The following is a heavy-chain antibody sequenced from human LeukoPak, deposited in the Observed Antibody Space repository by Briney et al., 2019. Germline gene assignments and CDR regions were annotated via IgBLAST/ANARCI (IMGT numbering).Heavy chain of an antibody. CDR3: ATDQRYAFDY. V-gene: IGHV3-48*02. Sequence: GGSLRLSCAPSGFSFTDYPMNWVRQAPGKGLEWISNIRTTAEGAKYAYYADSVKGRVTISRDDGKNTLYLHMNSLRDDDTAVYYCATDQRYAFDYWGQGILVTVSS. D-gene: IGHD3-9*01. CDR2: IRTTAEGAKYA. J-gene: IGHJ4*02. CDR1: GFSFTDYP.